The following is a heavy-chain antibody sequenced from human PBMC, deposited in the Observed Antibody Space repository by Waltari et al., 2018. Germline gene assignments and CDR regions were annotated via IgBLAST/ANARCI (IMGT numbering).Heavy chain of an antibody. V-gene: IGHV4-39*01. D-gene: IGHD3-3*01. Sequence: QLQLQESGPGLVKPSETLSLTCTVSGGSISSSSYYWGWIRQPPGKGLEWIGSIYYSGSTYYNPSLKSRVTISVDTSKNQFSLKLSSVTAADTAVYYCARHKRFLEWLLGVNWIDPWGQGTLVTVSS. J-gene: IGHJ5*02. CDR1: GGSISSSSYY. CDR3: ARHKRFLEWLLGVNWIDP. CDR2: IYYSGST.